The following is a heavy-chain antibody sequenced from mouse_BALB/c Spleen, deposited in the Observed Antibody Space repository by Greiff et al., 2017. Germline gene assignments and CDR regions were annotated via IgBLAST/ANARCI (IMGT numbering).Heavy chain of an antibody. CDR3: ARLLRYFDV. J-gene: IGHJ1*01. CDR2: ISYSGST. CDR1: GDSITSGY. D-gene: IGHD1-1*01. Sequence: EVQVVESGPSLVKPSQTLSLTCSVTGDSITSGYWNWVRKFPGNKLEYMGYISYSGSTYYNPSLKSRISITRDKSTNQYYLQLNSVTTEDTATYYCARLLRYFDVWGAGTTVTVSS. V-gene: IGHV3-8*02.